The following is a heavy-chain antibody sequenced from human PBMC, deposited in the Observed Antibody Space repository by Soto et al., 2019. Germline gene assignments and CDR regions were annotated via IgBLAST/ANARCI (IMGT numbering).Heavy chain of an antibody. J-gene: IGHJ4*02. CDR3: ARVRRHFSSSSPRTFDY. V-gene: IGHV4-34*01. CDR2: INHSGST. Sequence: TSETLSLTCAVYGGSFSGYYWSWIRQPPGKGLEWIGEINHSGSTNYNPSLKSRVTISVDTSKNQFSLKLSSVTAADTAVYYCARVRRHFSSSSPRTFDYWGQGTLVTVSS. D-gene: IGHD6-6*01. CDR1: GGSFSGYY.